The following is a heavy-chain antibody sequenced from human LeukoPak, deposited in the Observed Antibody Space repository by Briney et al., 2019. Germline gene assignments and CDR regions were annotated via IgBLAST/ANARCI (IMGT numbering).Heavy chain of an antibody. Sequence: PGGSLRLSCAVSGFTFSASWMTWVRQAPGKGLEWVANIKQDGSEKYYVDSVKGRFTISRDNAKSSLHLQMNSLRVEDTALYYCAGGFSGADFWGQGTLVTVSS. V-gene: IGHV3-7*04. J-gene: IGHJ4*02. CDR2: IKQDGSEK. CDR1: GFTFSASW. D-gene: IGHD1-26*01. CDR3: AGGFSGADF.